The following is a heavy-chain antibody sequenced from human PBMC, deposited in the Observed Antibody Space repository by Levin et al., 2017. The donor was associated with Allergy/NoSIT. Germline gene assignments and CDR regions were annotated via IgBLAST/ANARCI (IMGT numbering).Heavy chain of an antibody. CDR2: INPSGGAT. D-gene: IGHD3-16*01. CDR1: GYAFTTYY. V-gene: IGHV1-46*01. CDR3: AAGGVSWGSSYYYYAMDV. Sequence: GESLKISCKASGYAFTTYYIHWVRQAPGQGLEWMGIINPSGGATFYTQNFQGRLTMTRDTPTSTVYMDLSSLRSEDTAVYYCAAGGVSWGSSYYYYAMDVWGQGTTVTVSS. J-gene: IGHJ6*02.